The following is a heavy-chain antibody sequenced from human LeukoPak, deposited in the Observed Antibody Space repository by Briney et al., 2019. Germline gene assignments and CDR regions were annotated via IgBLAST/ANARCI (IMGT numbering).Heavy chain of an antibody. J-gene: IGHJ6*03. CDR2: IYYSGSN. V-gene: IGHV4-59*08. D-gene: IGHD6-13*01. CDR1: GGSISSYY. Sequence: PSETLSLTCTVSGGSISSYYWSWIRQPPGKGLEWIGYIYYSGSNNYNPSLKSRVTISVDTSKNQFSLELSSVTAADTAVYYCARRIIAAAAPYMDVGGKGTTVTVSS. CDR3: ARRIIAAAAPYMDV.